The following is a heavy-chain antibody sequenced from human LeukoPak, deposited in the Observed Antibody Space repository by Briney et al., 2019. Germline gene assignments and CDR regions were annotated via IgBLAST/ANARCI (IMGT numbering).Heavy chain of an antibody. Sequence: GGSLRLSCVVSGFTFSSSWMSWVRQAPEKGLEWVANIKEDGGEKYYVDSVKGRFTVSRDNAKNSLYLQMNSLRAEDTAVYYCARDLRSATQYDPFDHGGQGTVVAVSS. CDR2: IKEDGGEK. CDR3: ARDLRSATQYDPFDH. J-gene: IGHJ4*02. D-gene: IGHD2-2*01. V-gene: IGHV3-7*01. CDR1: GFTFSSSW.